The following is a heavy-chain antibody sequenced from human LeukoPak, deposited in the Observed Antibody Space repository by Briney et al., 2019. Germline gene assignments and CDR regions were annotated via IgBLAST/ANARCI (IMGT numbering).Heavy chain of an antibody. CDR2: IYYNGST. CDR1: GGSISSSSYY. Sequence: PSETLSLTCTVSGGSISSSSYYWGWIRQPPGKGLEWIGSIYYNGSTHYNPSLKSRVTISVDTSKNQFSLKLSSVTAADTAVYYCARDDPHYGGNSFDYWGQGTLVTVSS. CDR3: ARDDPHYGGNSFDY. V-gene: IGHV4-39*07. J-gene: IGHJ4*02. D-gene: IGHD4-23*01.